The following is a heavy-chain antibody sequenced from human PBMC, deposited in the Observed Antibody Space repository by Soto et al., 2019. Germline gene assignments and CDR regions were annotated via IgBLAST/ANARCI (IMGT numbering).Heavy chain of an antibody. V-gene: IGHV3-48*02. CDR2: ISSSSTTI. Sequence: EVQLVESGGGLVQPGGSLRLSCAASGFTFSSYGMNWVRQAPGKGLEWVSYISSSSTTIYYAGSVKGRFTIFRDNAKNSLYLQLNSLRDEDTAVYYFARAPYYYDSSKYYGYWGQGTLVTVSS. CDR3: ARAPYYYDSSKYYGY. D-gene: IGHD3-22*01. CDR1: GFTFSSYG. J-gene: IGHJ4*02.